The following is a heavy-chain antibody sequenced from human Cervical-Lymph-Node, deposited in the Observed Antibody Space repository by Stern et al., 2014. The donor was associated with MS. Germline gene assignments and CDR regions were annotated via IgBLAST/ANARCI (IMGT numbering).Heavy chain of an antibody. V-gene: IGHV3-7*01. CDR2: INQDGSEK. CDR1: GFTFSNYW. D-gene: IGHD3-9*01. Sequence: EVQLVQSGGGLVQPGGSLRLSCATSGFTFSNYWMTWVRQAPGKGLEWVANINQDGSEKYYVDSVKGRFTISRDNAKKSLYLQMNSLRGEDTAVYYCTRDSFYYDSNDYWGQGILVTVSS. CDR3: TRDSFYYDSNDY. J-gene: IGHJ4*02.